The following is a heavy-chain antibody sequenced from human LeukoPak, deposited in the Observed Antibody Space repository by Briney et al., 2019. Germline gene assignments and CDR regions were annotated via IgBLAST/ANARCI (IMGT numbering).Heavy chain of an antibody. J-gene: IGHJ4*02. CDR3: AKGPGIAAAIDY. D-gene: IGHD6-13*01. CDR2: ISWNSGSI. V-gene: IGHV3-9*01. CDR1: GFTFDDYA. Sequence: GGSLRLSCAASGFTFDDYAMHWVRQAPGKGLEWVSGISWNSGSIGYADSVKGRFTISRDNAKNSPYLQMNSLRAEDTALYYCAKGPGIAAAIDYWGQGTLVTVSS.